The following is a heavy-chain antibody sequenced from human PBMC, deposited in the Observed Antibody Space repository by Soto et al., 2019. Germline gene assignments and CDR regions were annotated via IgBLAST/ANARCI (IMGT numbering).Heavy chain of an antibody. V-gene: IGHV3-33*01. Sequence: QVQLVESGGGAVQPGRSLRLSCAASGFTFSSYGMHWVRQAPGKGLEWVAAICYDGSNKYYADSVKDRFTISRDNSKNTSYLQMNSLGAEDTAVYYCARGRNYYDSSGYYSPFDYWGQGTLVTVSS. D-gene: IGHD3-22*01. CDR2: ICYDGSNK. CDR1: GFTFSSYG. CDR3: ARGRNYYDSSGYYSPFDY. J-gene: IGHJ4*02.